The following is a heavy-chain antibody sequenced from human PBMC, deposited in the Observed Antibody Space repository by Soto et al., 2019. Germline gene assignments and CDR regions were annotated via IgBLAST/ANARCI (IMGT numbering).Heavy chain of an antibody. CDR3: AREGYCSSGSCALYSHDYFGMDV. Sequence: QVQLVQSGAEMKNPGASVKVSCKASGYTFTRYGFSWVRQAPGQGLEWMGWLSTYNENTKYPQKFQGRITMTTDTPTSTAYMELRSLTSDDTAVYYCAREGYCSSGSCALYSHDYFGMDVWGQGTTVTVSS. V-gene: IGHV1-18*01. J-gene: IGHJ6*02. D-gene: IGHD2-15*01. CDR1: GYTFTRYG. CDR2: LSTYNENT.